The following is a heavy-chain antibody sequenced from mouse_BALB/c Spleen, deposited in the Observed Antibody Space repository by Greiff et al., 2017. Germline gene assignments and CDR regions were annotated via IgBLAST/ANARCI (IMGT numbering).Heavy chain of an antibody. CDR3: ARHDYDYRAWFAY. J-gene: IGHJ3*01. CDR2: ISSGGSYT. V-gene: IGHV5-6*01. D-gene: IGHD2-4*01. Sequence: EVHLVESGGDLVKPGGSLKLSCAASGFTFSSYGMSWVRQTPDKRLEWVATISSGGSYTYYPDSVKGRFTISRDNAKNTLYLQMSSLKSEDTAMYYCARHDYDYRAWFAYWGQGTLVTVSA. CDR1: GFTFSSYG.